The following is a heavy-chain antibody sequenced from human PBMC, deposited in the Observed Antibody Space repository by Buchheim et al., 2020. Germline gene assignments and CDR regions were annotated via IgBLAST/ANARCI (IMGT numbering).Heavy chain of an antibody. J-gene: IGHJ4*02. Sequence: QVQLVESGGGLVKPGGSLRLSCAASGFTFSDYYMSWIRQAPGKGLERVAVIWYDGSNKYCADSVKGRFTISRDNSKNTLYLQMNSLRAEDTAVYYCARDRLGGPFDYWGQGTL. CDR3: ARDRLGGPFDY. CDR1: GFTFSDYY. CDR2: IWYDGSNK. V-gene: IGHV3-33*08. D-gene: IGHD3-16*01.